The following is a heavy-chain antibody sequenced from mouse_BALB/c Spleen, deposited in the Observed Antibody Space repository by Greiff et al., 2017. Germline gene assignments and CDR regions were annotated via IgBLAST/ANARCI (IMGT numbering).Heavy chain of an antibody. D-gene: IGHD3-3*01. J-gene: IGHJ1*01. CDR2: SRNKANDYTT. V-gene: IGHV7-1*02. CDR1: GFTFSDFY. Sequence: DVKLVESGGGLVQPGGSLRLSCATSGFTFSDFYMEWVRQPPGKRLEWIAASRNKANDYTTEYSASVKGRFIVSRDTSQSILYLQMNALRAEDTAIYYCARDAGDHGYFDVWGAGTTVTVSS. CDR3: ARDAGDHGYFDV.